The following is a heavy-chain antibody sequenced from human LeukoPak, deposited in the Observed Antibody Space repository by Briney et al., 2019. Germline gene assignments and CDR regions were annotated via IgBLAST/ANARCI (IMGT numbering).Heavy chain of an antibody. CDR3: AKDRTGYSYGYFLSP. Sequence: PGGSLRLSCAASGFTFNNYAMTWVRQAPGKGLEWVSTISDSISGGSTYYADSVKGRFTISGDNSKNTLYLQMNILRAEDTAVYYCAKDRTGYSYGYFLSPWGQGTLVTVSS. D-gene: IGHD5-18*01. V-gene: IGHV3-23*01. CDR1: GFTFNNYA. CDR2: ISDSISGGST. J-gene: IGHJ5*02.